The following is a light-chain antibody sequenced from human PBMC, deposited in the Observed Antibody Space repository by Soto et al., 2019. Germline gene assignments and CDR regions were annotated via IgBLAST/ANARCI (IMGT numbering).Light chain of an antibody. CDR1: SSNIRSNT. V-gene: IGLV1-44*01. J-gene: IGLJ2*01. CDR3: AAWDDSLNVV. CDR2: SNN. Sequence: QSVLTQPPSASGTPGQRVTISCSGSSSNIRSNTVNWYQQLPGTAPKLLIYSNNQRPSGVPDRFSGSKSGTSASLAISGLQSEDEADYYCAAWDDSLNVVFGGGTMLTVL.